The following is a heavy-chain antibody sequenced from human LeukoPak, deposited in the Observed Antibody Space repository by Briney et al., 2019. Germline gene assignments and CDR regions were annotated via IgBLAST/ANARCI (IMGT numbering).Heavy chain of an antibody. CDR2: INPNSGGT. CDR3: ARASSLEWENWFDP. V-gene: IGHV1-2*02. J-gene: IGHJ5*02. Sequence: ASVKVSCKASGYTFTGYYMHWVRQAPGQGLEWMGWINPNSGGTNYAQKFQGRVTMTRDTSISTAYMELSRLRSDDTAVYYCARASSLEWENWFDPWGQGTLVTVSS. D-gene: IGHD1-26*01. CDR1: GYTFTGYY.